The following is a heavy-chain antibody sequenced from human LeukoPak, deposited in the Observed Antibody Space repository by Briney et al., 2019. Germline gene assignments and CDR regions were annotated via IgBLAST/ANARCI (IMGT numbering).Heavy chain of an antibody. J-gene: IGHJ4*02. Sequence: GGSLRLSCAASGFTFSSYEMNWVRQAPGKGLEWVSVIYSGGSTYYADSVKGRFTISRDNSKNTLYLQMNSLRAEDTAVYYCARDGGDYGLGYWGQGTLVTVSS. D-gene: IGHD4-17*01. CDR3: ARDGGDYGLGY. CDR1: GFTFSSYE. V-gene: IGHV3-66*01. CDR2: IYSGGST.